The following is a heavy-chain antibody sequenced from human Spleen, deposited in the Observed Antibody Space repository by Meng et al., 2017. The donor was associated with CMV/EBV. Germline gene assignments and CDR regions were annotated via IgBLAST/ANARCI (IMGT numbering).Heavy chain of an antibody. CDR3: AKDRYCSGGSCYNYYYGMDV. V-gene: IGHV3-23*01. CDR1: GFTFSSYA. Sequence: ESLKISCAASGFTFSSYAMSWVRQAPGKGREWVSAISGSGGSTYYADSVKGRFTISRDNSKNTLYLQMNSLRAEDKTVYYCAKDRYCSGGSCYNYYYGMDVWGQGTTVTVSS. D-gene: IGHD2-15*01. CDR2: ISGSGGST. J-gene: IGHJ6*02.